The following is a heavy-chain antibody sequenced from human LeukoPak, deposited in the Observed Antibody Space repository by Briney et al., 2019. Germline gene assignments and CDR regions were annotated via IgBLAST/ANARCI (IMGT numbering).Heavy chain of an antibody. D-gene: IGHD4-23*01. CDR3: ARGGLRWSIDY. V-gene: IGHV4-34*01. J-gene: IGHJ4*02. Sequence: SETLSLTCAVYGGSFSDYYWSWIRQPPGKGLEWIGEINHSGSTNYNPSLKSRVTMSVDTSKNQFSLKLSSVTAADTAVYYCARGGLRWSIDYWGQGTLVTVSS. CDR2: INHSGST. CDR1: GGSFSDYY.